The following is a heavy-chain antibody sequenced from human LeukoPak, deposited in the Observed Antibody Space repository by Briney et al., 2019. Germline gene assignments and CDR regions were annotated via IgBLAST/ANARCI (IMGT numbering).Heavy chain of an antibody. Sequence: GGSLGLSCAASGFTFSNAWMSWVRQAPGKGLEWVSYISSSSSTIYYADSVKGRFTISRDNAKNSLYLQMNSLRAEDTAVYYCARDYYYDSSGYYQGYFDYWGQGTLVTVSS. V-gene: IGHV3-48*04. J-gene: IGHJ4*02. CDR2: ISSSSSTI. D-gene: IGHD3-22*01. CDR1: GFTFSNAW. CDR3: ARDYYYDSSGYYQGYFDY.